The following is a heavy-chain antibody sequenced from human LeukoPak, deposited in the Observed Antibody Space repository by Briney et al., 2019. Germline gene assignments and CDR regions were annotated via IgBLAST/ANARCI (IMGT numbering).Heavy chain of an antibody. CDR3: ARQGYSYALYYFDY. CDR2: IKTDGSEK. D-gene: IGHD5-18*01. Sequence: GGSLRLSCAASGFTFSSYWMSWVRQAPGKGLEWVANIKTDGSEKYYVDPVKGRFTISRDNAKNSLYLQMNSLRAEDTAVYYCARQGYSYALYYFDYWGQGTLVTVSS. J-gene: IGHJ4*02. V-gene: IGHV3-7*01. CDR1: GFTFSSYW.